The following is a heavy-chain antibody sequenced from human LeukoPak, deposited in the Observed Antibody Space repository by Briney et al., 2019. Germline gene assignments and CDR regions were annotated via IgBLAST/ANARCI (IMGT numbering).Heavy chain of an antibody. J-gene: IGHJ2*01. V-gene: IGHV3-53*04. CDR3: ATEAIVVVTARDYWYFDL. CDR1: GFTVSDNY. Sequence: PGGSLRLSCAASGFTVSDNYMSWVRQAPGKGLEWVSVIYSGGSIYYTDSVKGRFTISRHNSKNTLYLQMNSLRTEDTAVYYCATEAIVVVTARDYWYFDLWGRGTLVTVSS. CDR2: IYSGGSI. D-gene: IGHD2-21*02.